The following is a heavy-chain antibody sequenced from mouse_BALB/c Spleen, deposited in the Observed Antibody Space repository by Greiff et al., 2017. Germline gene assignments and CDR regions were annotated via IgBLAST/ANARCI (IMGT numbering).Heavy chain of an antibody. CDR3: ARGYYYGSKDYAMDY. J-gene: IGHJ4*01. CDR1: GYTFTSYV. D-gene: IGHD1-1*01. V-gene: IGHV1-14*01. Sequence: VQLQQSGPELVKPGASVKMSCKASGYTFTSYVMHWVKQKPGQGLEWIGYINPYNDGTKYNEKFKGKATLTSDKSSSTAYMELSSLTSEDSAVYYCARGYYYGSKDYAMDYWGQGTSVTVSS. CDR2: INPYNDGT.